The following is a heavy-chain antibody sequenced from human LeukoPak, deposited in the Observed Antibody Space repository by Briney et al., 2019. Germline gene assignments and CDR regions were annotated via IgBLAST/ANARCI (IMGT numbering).Heavy chain of an antibody. CDR2: INPNSGGT. D-gene: IGHD3-10*01. Sequence: GASVKVSCKASGYTFTGYYMHWVRQAPGQGLEWMGWINPNSGGTNYAQKFQGWVTMTRDTSISTAYMELSRLRSDDTAVYYCARGGYYYGSGSYSDYWGQGTLVTVSS. CDR1: GYTFTGYY. J-gene: IGHJ4*02. V-gene: IGHV1-2*04. CDR3: ARGGYYYGSGSYSDY.